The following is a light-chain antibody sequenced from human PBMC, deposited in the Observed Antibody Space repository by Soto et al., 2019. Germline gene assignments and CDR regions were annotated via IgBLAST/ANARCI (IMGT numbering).Light chain of an antibody. CDR1: QSVSSSN. V-gene: IGKV3-20*01. Sequence: EIVLTQSPGTLSLSPGERATLSCRASQSVSSSNLAWFQQKPGQAPRLLIYGASSRAIGIPDRFSGSGSGTDFTLTISRLEPEDFVVFYCQQYGSSPFTFGPGTKVDI. CDR3: QQYGSSPFT. CDR2: GAS. J-gene: IGKJ3*01.